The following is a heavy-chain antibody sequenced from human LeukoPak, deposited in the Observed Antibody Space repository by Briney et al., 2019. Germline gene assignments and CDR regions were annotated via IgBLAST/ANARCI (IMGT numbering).Heavy chain of an antibody. CDR3: AGPDSSSPNDAFDI. CDR1: GFTFSSNY. Sequence: GGSLRLSCAASGFTFSSNYMSWVRQAPGKGLEWVSVIYSGGSTYYADSVKGRFTISRDNSKNTLYLQMNSLRAEDTAVYYCAGPDSSSPNDAFDIWGQGTMVTVSS. CDR2: IYSGGST. J-gene: IGHJ3*02. V-gene: IGHV3-53*01. D-gene: IGHD6-6*01.